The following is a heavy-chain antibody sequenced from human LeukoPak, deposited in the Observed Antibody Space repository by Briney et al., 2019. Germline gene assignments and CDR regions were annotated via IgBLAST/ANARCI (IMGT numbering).Heavy chain of an antibody. CDR3: ARDLEVGYGTGFYYFYGLDV. CDR2: IVPILGIA. J-gene: IGHJ6*02. V-gene: IGHV1-69*04. D-gene: IGHD4-17*01. Sequence: ASVKVSCKASGGTFSSYAISWVRQAPGQGLEWMGRIVPILGIANYAQKFQGRVTITADKSTSTAYMELSSLRSEDTAVYYCARDLEVGYGTGFYYFYGLDVWGQGTTVTVSS. CDR1: GGTFSSYA.